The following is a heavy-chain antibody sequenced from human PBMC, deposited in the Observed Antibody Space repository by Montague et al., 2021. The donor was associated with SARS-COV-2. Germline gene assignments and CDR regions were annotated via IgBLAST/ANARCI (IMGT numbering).Heavy chain of an antibody. CDR1: GGSFSGYY. V-gene: IGHV4-34*01. CDR3: ARWDPQTLTLIGLRGKSASDY. Sequence: SETLSLTGAVYGGSFSGYYWAWIRQSPGKGLEWIAEINHSGTTNYNFNPSLRSRVTISADTSKSQFSLKLSSVTAADTGVYYCARWDPQTLTLIGLRGKSASDYWGQGTLVTVSS. D-gene: IGHD4-23*01. J-gene: IGHJ4*02. CDR2: INHSGTT.